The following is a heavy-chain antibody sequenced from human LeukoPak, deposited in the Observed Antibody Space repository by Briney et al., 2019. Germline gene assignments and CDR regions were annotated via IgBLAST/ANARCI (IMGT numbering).Heavy chain of an antibody. J-gene: IGHJ4*02. CDR2: INPTGGTT. V-gene: IGHV1-46*01. CDR1: GYTFTSYY. D-gene: IGHD6-13*01. Sequence: ASVKVSCKPSGYTFTSYYMSWVRQAPGQRLEWMGTINPTGGTTRNAQNFQGRVTMTRDTSTSTVYMELSSLGSEDTAMYYCARLDSSWYYYWGQGTLVTVSS. CDR3: ARLDSSWYYY.